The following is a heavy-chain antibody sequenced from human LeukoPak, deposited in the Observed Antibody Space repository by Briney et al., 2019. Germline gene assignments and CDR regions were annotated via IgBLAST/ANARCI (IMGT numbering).Heavy chain of an antibody. D-gene: IGHD2-21*01. Sequence: GGSLRLSCAASGFSFSSYAMSWVRQAPGKGLEWVSGISGSDGSTYYADSVKGRSTISRDDSKNTLYLQMYSLRAEDTAVYYCVKERGGEFDFWGQGTLVTVSS. CDR3: VKERGGEFDF. CDR1: GFSFSSYA. J-gene: IGHJ4*02. CDR2: ISGSDGST. V-gene: IGHV3-23*01.